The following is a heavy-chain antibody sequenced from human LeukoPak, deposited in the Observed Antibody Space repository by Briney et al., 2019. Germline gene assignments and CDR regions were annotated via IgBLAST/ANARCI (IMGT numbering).Heavy chain of an antibody. CDR1: GFIINTYT. Sequence: GGSLRLSCAASGFIINTYTMSRVRQAPGRGLEWLASISGPAGSTYYAASVKGRFTISRDSSKNTLYLQMDSLRAEDTALYYCATPTTYYYDSSGFDWGQGTLVTVSS. CDR2: ISGPAGST. CDR3: ATPTTYYYDSSGFD. J-gene: IGHJ4*02. V-gene: IGHV3-23*01. D-gene: IGHD3-22*01.